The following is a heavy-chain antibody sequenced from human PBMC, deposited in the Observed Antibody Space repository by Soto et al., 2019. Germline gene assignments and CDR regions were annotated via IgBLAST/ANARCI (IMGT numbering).Heavy chain of an antibody. CDR3: AKDRLWELLHLYCDL. J-gene: IGHJ2*01. CDR1: GFTFSSYA. Sequence: EVQLLESGGGLVQPGGSLRLSCAASGFTFSSYAMSWVRQAPGKGLEWVSAISGSGGNTYYADSVKGRFTISRDNSKNTLYLQMNSLRAEDTAVYYCAKDRLWELLHLYCDLWGRGTLVTVSS. D-gene: IGHD1-26*01. CDR2: ISGSGGNT. V-gene: IGHV3-23*01.